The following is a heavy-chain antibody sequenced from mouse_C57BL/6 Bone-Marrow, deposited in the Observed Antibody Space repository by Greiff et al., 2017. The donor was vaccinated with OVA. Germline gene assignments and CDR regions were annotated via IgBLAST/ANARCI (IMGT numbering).Heavy chain of an antibody. CDR1: GFTFSSYG. J-gene: IGHJ2*01. D-gene: IGHD1-1*01. V-gene: IGHV5-6*02. CDR2: ISSGGSYT. CDR3: ARHYYGSSYY. Sequence: KVVESGGDLVKPGGSLKLSCAASGFTFSSYGMSWVRQTPDKRLEWVATISSGGSYTYYPDSVKGRFTISRDNAKNTLYLQMSSLKSEDTAMYYCARHYYGSSYYWGQGTTLTVSS.